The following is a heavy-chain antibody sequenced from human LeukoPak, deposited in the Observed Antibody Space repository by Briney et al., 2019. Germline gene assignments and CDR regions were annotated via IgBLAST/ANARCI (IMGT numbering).Heavy chain of an antibody. CDR1: GGSFSGYY. CDR2: INHSGST. V-gene: IGHV4-34*01. D-gene: IGHD3-22*01. Sequence: SETLSLTCAVYGGSFSGYYWSWTRQPPGKGLEWIGEINHSGSTNYNPSLKSRVTISLDTSKNQFSLNLNSVTAADTAVYYCASTGRYYYDSSGPLDYWGQGTLVTVSS. CDR3: ASTGRYYYDSSGPLDY. J-gene: IGHJ4*02.